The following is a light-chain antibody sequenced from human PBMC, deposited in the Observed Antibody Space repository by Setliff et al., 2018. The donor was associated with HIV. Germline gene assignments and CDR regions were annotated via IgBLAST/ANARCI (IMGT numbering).Light chain of an antibody. J-gene: IGLJ1*01. CDR1: NIGSKS. CDR3: QVWDSSSDHHV. Sequence: SYALTQPPSVSVAPGKTARITCGGNNIGSKSVHWYQQKPGQAPVLVVYDDGDRPSGIPERFSGSNSGNTATLTISRVEAGDGADYYCQVWDSSSDHHVFGTGTKVTVL. V-gene: IGLV3-21*03. CDR2: DDG.